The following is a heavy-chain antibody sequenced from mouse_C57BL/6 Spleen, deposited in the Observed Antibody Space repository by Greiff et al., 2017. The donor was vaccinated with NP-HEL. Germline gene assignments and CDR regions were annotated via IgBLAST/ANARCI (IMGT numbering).Heavy chain of an antibody. Sequence: VQLQQSGAELVRPGSSVKLSCKASGYTFTSYWMHWVKQRPIQGLEWIGNIDPSDSETHYNQKFKDKATLTVDKSSSTAYMQLSSLTSEDSAVYYCARDGDQLRPAMDYWGQGTSVTVSS. D-gene: IGHD2-4*01. J-gene: IGHJ4*01. CDR2: IDPSDSET. CDR3: ARDGDQLRPAMDY. V-gene: IGHV1-52*01. CDR1: GYTFTSYW.